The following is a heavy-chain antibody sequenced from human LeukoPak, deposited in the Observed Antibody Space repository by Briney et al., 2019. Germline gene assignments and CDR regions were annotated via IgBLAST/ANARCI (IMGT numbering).Heavy chain of an antibody. V-gene: IGHV3-30*02. Sequence: GGSLRLSCAASGFTFSSYGMHWVRQAPGKGLEWVAFIRYDGTNKYYADSVKGRFTISRDNSKNTMYLQMNSLRAEDTAVYFCATGRDTAMVRLDHWGQGTLVTVSS. CDR2: IRYDGTNK. CDR1: GFTFSSYG. D-gene: IGHD5-18*01. CDR3: ATGRDTAMVRLDH. J-gene: IGHJ4*02.